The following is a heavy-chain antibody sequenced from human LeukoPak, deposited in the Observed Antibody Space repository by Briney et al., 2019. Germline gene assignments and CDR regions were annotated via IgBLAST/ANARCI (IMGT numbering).Heavy chain of an antibody. CDR1: GYSISSGYY. V-gene: IGHV4-38-2*02. J-gene: IGHJ4*02. Sequence: SETLSLTCTVSGYSISSGYYWSWIRQPPGKGLEWIATIHHSGVTYYNPSLKSRVTMSVDTSKKQFSLKLGSVTAASTAVYYCARYTANTAGYSFDFWGQGALVTVSS. D-gene: IGHD3-22*01. CDR2: IHHSGVT. CDR3: ARYTANTAGYSFDF.